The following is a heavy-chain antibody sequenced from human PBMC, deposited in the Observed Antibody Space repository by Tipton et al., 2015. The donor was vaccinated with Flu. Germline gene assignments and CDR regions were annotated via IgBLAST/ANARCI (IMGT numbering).Heavy chain of an antibody. Sequence: TLSLTCAVSGDSIRSSNYYWGWIRQPPGKGLEWIATIHRSGSTKYNPSLKSRVTISVDTSKNQFSLEMRSVTAADMAVYYCARRDYSNYVSDPKNCFDPWGQGILVTVSS. J-gene: IGHJ5*02. CDR2: IHRSGST. CDR1: GDSIRSSNYY. D-gene: IGHD4-11*01. V-gene: IGHV4-38-2*01. CDR3: ARRDYSNYVSDPKNCFDP.